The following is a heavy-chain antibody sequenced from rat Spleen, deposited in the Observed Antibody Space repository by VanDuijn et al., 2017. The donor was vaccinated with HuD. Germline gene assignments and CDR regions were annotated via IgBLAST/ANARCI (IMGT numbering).Heavy chain of an antibody. D-gene: IGHD5-1*01. V-gene: IGHV5-31*01. CDR1: GFTFNNYW. Sequence: EVQLVESGGGLVQPGRSLKLSCVASGFTFNNYWMSWIRQAPGKGLEWVASITNTGDNNFYPDSVKGRFTISRDNAQNTLYLQMNSLRSEDTATYYCARSNWGLFAYWGQGTLVTVSS. J-gene: IGHJ3*01. CDR2: ITNTGDNN. CDR3: ARSNWGLFAY.